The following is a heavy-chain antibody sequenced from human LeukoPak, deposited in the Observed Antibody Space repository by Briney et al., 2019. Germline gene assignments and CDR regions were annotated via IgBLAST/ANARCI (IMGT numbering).Heavy chain of an antibody. CDR3: VRELPAENYFDY. CDR2: IYYSGNT. V-gene: IGHV4-30-4*01. J-gene: IGHJ4*02. Sequence: SQTLSLTCTVSGGSISSGDYYWSWIRQPPGKGLEWIGYIYYSGNTYYNPSLKSRVTISVDTSKNQFSLKLSSVTAADTAVYYCVRELPAENYFDYWGQGTLVTVSS. CDR1: GGSISSGDYY.